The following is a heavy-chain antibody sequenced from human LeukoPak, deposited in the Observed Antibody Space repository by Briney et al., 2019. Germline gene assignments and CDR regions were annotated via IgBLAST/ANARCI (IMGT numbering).Heavy chain of an antibody. CDR1: GFTFSSYA. V-gene: IGHV3-30*18. CDR2: ISYGGSNK. Sequence: PGGSLRLSCAASGFTFSSYAMSWVRQAPGKGLEWVAVISYGGSNKYYADSVKGRFTISRDNSKNTLYLQMNSLRAEDTAVYYCAKTTDHPPLWGQGTLVTVSS. D-gene: IGHD4-11*01. CDR3: AKTTDHPPL. J-gene: IGHJ4*02.